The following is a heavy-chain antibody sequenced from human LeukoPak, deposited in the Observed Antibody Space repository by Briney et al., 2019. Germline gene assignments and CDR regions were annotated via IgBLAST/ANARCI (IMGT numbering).Heavy chain of an antibody. J-gene: IGHJ3*02. Sequence: SETLSLTCAVYGGSFSGYYWSWFRQPPGKGLEWIGEINHSGSPNYNPSLKSRVTISVDTSKNQFSLKLSSVTAADTAVYYCARTHGYSYGPDAFDIWGQGTMVTVSS. CDR2: INHSGSP. V-gene: IGHV4-34*01. CDR1: GGSFSGYY. D-gene: IGHD5-18*01. CDR3: ARTHGYSYGPDAFDI.